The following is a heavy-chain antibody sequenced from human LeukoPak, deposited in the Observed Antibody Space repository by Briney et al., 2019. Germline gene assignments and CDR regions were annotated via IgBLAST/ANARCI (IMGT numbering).Heavy chain of an antibody. CDR3: AREGDWDTAMGLDY. CDR1: GGSISSYY. V-gene: IGHV4-59*01. Sequence: SQTLSLTCTVSGGSISSYYWSWIRQPPGKGLEWIGYIYYSGSTNYNPSLKSRVTISVDTSKNQFSLKLSSVTAADTAVYYCAREGDWDTAMGLDYWGQGTLVTVSS. CDR2: IYYSGST. J-gene: IGHJ4*02. D-gene: IGHD5-18*01.